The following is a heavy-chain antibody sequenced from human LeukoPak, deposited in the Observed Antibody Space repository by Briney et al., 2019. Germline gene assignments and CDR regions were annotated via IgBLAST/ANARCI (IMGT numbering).Heavy chain of an antibody. D-gene: IGHD6-13*01. V-gene: IGHV3-23*01. Sequence: GGSLRLSCAASGFTFSNYAMNWVRQAPGKGLEWVSSISGRGALTYYADSVKGRFTISRDNSKNTLYLQMNSLRAEDTAVYYCAKEGYSSSWTVRYYYYMDVWGKGTTVTVSS. CDR3: AKEGYSSSWTVRYYYYMDV. J-gene: IGHJ6*03. CDR1: GFTFSNYA. CDR2: ISGRGALT.